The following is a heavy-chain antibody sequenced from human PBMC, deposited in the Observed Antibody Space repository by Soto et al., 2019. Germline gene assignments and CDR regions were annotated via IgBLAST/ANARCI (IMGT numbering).Heavy chain of an antibody. J-gene: IGHJ4*02. CDR3: AKAGGRSYDFWSGIDY. Sequence: EVQLLESGGGSVQPGGSLRLSCAASGFAFSNYAMNWVRQAPGKGLEWVSAISGGAGDTYYADSVKGRFTISRDNSKNTLYLQMNSLRAEDTAVYYCAKAGGRSYDFWSGIDYWGQGTLVTVSS. CDR1: GFAFSNYA. V-gene: IGHV3-23*01. CDR2: ISGGAGDT. D-gene: IGHD3-3*01.